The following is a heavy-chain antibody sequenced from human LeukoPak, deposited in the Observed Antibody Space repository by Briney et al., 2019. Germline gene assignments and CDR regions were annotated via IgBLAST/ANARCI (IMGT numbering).Heavy chain of an antibody. V-gene: IGHV4-61*02. CDR1: GGSISSGSYY. Sequence: SQTLSLTCTVSGGSISSGSYYWSWIRQPAGKGLEWIGRIYTSGSTNYNPSLKSRVTISVDTSKNQFSLKLSSVTAADTAVYYCARDMSSGSYSPTERYYYYYYMDVWGKGTTVTISS. CDR2: IYTSGST. J-gene: IGHJ6*03. D-gene: IGHD3-10*01. CDR3: ARDMSSGSYSPTERYYYYYYMDV.